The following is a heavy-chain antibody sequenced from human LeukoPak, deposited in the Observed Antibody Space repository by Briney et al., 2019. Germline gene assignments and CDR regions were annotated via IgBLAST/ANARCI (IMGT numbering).Heavy chain of an antibody. CDR2: ISAYNGNT. D-gene: IGHD2-2*01. CDR3: ARDLLVVVPAAISGSNI. CDR1: GYTFTSYG. Sequence: ASVKVSRKASGYTFTSYGISWVRQAPGQGLEWMGWISAYNGNTNYAQKLQGRVTMTTDTSTSTAYMELRSLRSDDTAVYYCARDLLVVVPAAISGSNIWGQGTMVTVSS. V-gene: IGHV1-18*01. J-gene: IGHJ3*02.